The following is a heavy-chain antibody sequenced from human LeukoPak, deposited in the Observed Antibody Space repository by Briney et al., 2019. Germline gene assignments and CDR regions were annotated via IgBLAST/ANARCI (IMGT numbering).Heavy chain of an antibody. V-gene: IGHV3-43*02. Sequence: GGSLRLSCAASGFTFDDYDMHWVRQAPGKGLEWVSLISGDGGRTYYADSVKGRLTISRDNSKNSLYLQMNSLRPEDTALYYCAKETTMAQSYYYYGMDVWDQGTTVTVSS. CDR1: GFTFDDYD. J-gene: IGHJ6*02. CDR3: AKETTMAQSYYYYGMDV. D-gene: IGHD4/OR15-4a*01. CDR2: ISGDGGRT.